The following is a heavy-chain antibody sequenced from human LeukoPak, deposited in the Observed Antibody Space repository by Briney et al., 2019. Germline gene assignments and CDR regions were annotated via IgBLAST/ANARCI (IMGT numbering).Heavy chain of an antibody. Sequence: PGGSLRLSCVASGFTFSSYAMSWARQAPGKGLEWVASISVSGTTTYYADSVKGRLTISRDNSKNTLSLQMSSLRAEDTAVYYCAKGYVTGTYPFAMDVWGQGTTVTVSS. CDR3: AKGYVTGTYPFAMDV. V-gene: IGHV3-23*01. CDR2: ISVSGTTT. J-gene: IGHJ6*02. CDR1: GFTFSSYA. D-gene: IGHD1-7*01.